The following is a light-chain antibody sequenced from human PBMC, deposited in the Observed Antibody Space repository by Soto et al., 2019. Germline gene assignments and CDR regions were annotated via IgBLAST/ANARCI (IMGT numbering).Light chain of an antibody. CDR2: EAS. J-gene: IGKJ4*01. CDR1: QTVGGN. CDR3: QQHANWPLT. V-gene: IGKV3-11*01. Sequence: EIVLTQSPGTLSLSPGERATLSCRASQTVGGNLAWYQQKPGQAPGLLIYEASTRATGIPARFSGSGSGTDFTLTISSLEPEDFAVYYCQQHANWPLTFGGGTKVDI.